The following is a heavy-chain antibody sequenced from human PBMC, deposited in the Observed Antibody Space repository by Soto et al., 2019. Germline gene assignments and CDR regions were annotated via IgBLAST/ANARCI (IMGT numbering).Heavy chain of an antibody. V-gene: IGHV4-39*01. Sequence: SETLSLTCTVSGGSISSSSYYWGWIRQPPGQGLEWIGSIYYSGSTYYNPSLKSRVTISVDTSKNQFSLKLSSVTAADTAVYYCARWVVYWGEGETDSSSWPPTPSFDYWGQGTLVTVSS. J-gene: IGHJ4*02. D-gene: IGHD6-13*01. CDR2: IYYSGST. CDR1: GGSISSSSYY. CDR3: ARWVVYWGEGETDSSSWPPTPSFDY.